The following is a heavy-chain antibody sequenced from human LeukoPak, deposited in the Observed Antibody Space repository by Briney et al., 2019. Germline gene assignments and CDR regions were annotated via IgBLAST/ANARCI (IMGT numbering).Heavy chain of an antibody. CDR2: IWYDGSNK. Sequence: PGGSLRLSCAASGFTFSSYGMHWVRQAPGKGLEWVAVIWYDGSNKYYADSVKGRFTISRDNSKNTLYLQMNNLRAEDTAVYYCARANYDQYYFDYWGQGTLVTVSS. D-gene: IGHD3-22*01. CDR1: GFTFSSYG. CDR3: ARANYDQYYFDY. V-gene: IGHV3-30*19. J-gene: IGHJ4*02.